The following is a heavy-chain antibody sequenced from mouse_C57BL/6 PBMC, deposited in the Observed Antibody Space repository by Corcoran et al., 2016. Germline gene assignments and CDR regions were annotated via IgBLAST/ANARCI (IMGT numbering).Heavy chain of an antibody. J-gene: IGHJ1*03. CDR3: ASEAHYYGISYGYFDV. Sequence: QVQLKQSGAELVRPGASVKLSCKASGYTFTDYYINWVKQRPGQGFAWIARIYPGSGNTYYNEKFKGKATLTAEKSSSTAYMQLSSLTSEDSAVYFCASEAHYYGISYGYFDVWGTGTTVTVSS. CDR2: IYPGSGNT. V-gene: IGHV1-76*01. D-gene: IGHD1-1*01. CDR1: GYTFTDYY.